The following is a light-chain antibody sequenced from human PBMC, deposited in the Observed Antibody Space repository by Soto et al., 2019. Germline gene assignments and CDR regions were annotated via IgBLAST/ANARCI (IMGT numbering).Light chain of an antibody. CDR1: QSISFY. V-gene: IGKV3-11*01. CDR3: QQRINWPLT. J-gene: IGKJ4*01. Sequence: EIVLTQSPATLSLSPGERATLSCRASQSISFYVAWFQQKPGQAPRLLIYDASKRATGIPARFSGSGSGTDFTLTISTLEPEDFAVYYCQQRINWPLTFGGGTNVEIK. CDR2: DAS.